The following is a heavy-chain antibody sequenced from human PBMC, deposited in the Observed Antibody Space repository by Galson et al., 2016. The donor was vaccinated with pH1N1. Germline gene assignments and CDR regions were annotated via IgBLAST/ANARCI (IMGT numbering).Heavy chain of an antibody. J-gene: IGHJ6*02. CDR3: ARNFPGTIHYYFYGMGV. CDR2: IDPSDSYI. Sequence: QSGAEVKKPGESLRISCETSGYYFSNYWISWVRQMPGKGLEWMGRIDPSDSYINYNPSFEGHVTISVDKSNSTAYLQWASLKTSYTAIYYCARNFPGTIHYYFYGMGVWGRGTTVTVSS. V-gene: IGHV5-10-1*01. D-gene: IGHD3-3*01. CDR1: GYYFSNYW.